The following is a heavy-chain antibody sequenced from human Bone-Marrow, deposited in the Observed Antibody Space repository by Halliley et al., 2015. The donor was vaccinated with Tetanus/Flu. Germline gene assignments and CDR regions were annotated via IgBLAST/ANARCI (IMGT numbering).Heavy chain of an antibody. CDR3: ARDRVVAFSDLLHGMDV. D-gene: IGHD2-2*01. J-gene: IGHJ6*02. V-gene: IGHV3-30-3*01. Sequence: RSYDGRKHNYVDSVKGRFTISRDDSRNTLYLQMNSLGVEETAVYYCARDRVVAFSDLLHGMDVWGQGTMVTVS. CDR2: RSYDGRKH.